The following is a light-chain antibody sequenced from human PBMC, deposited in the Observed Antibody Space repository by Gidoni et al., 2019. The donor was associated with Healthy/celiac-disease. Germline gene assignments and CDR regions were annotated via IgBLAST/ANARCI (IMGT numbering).Light chain of an antibody. CDR1: QSVTSSY. V-gene: IGKV3-20*01. J-gene: IGKJ3*01. Sequence: DMVWSQSPGTLSLSPGERATLPGRASQSVTSSYLAWYQQKPGQAPRLLIYGASSRATGIPDRFSGSGSGTDFTLTISRLEPEDFAVYYCQQYGSSPFTFGHGTKVHIK. CDR2: GAS. CDR3: QQYGSSPFT.